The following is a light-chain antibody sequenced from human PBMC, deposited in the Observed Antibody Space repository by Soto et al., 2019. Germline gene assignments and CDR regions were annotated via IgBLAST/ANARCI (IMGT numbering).Light chain of an antibody. CDR1: QIVSSR. Sequence: DIHMTQSPSTLSASVGDRVTITCRASQIVSSRLAWYQQKPGKAPKVLIYDASSLNIGVPSRFSGSGYGTEFTLTISSLQPDDFATYYCQQYKIYSQTFGQGIKVDIK. V-gene: IGKV1-5*01. CDR3: QQYKIYSQT. J-gene: IGKJ1*01. CDR2: DAS.